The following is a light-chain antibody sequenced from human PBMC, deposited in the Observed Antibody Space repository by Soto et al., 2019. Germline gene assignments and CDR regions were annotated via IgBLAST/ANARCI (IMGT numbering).Light chain of an antibody. CDR3: LQDKNYPWT. J-gene: IGKJ1*01. CDR2: AAS. CDR1: QSISNW. V-gene: IGKV1-5*01. Sequence: DIQMTQSPSTLSASVGDRVTITCRASQSISNWLAWHQQKPGMAPKLLIYAASSLQTGVPSRFSGSGSGTEFTLTISSLQPEDFATYYCLQDKNYPWTFGQGTKVDIK.